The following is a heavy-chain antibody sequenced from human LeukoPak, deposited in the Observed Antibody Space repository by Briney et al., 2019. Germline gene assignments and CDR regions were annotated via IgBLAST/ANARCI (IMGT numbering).Heavy chain of an antibody. Sequence: GASVKVSCKASGYTFTSYYMHWVRQAPGQGLEWMGIINPSGGSTSYAQKFQGRVTMTRDTSTSTVYMELSSLRSEDTAVYYCARDIPYEVTFGGVTVISSFVLDYWGQGTLVTVSS. CDR2: INPSGGST. CDR3: ARDIPYEVTFGGVTVISSFVLDY. V-gene: IGHV1-46*01. CDR1: GYTFTSYY. J-gene: IGHJ4*02. D-gene: IGHD3-16*02.